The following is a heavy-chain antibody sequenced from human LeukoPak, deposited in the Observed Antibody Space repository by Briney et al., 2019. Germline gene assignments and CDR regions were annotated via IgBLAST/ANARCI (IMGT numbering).Heavy chain of an antibody. J-gene: IGHJ5*02. CDR1: GFTVSSNY. D-gene: IGHD3-10*02. Sequence: GGSLRLSCAASGFTVSSNYMSWVRQAPGKGLEWVSVIYSGGSTYYADSVKGRFTISRDNSKNTLYLQMNSLRAEDTAVYYCARGREIDVPLALNWFDPWGQGTLVTVSS. V-gene: IGHV3-53*01. CDR3: ARGREIDVPLALNWFDP. CDR2: IYSGGST.